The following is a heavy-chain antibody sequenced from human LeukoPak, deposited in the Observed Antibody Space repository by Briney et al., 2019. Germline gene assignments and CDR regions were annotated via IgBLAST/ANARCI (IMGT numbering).Heavy chain of an antibody. Sequence: PSQTLSLTCTVSGGSISSGDYYWSWIRQPPGKGLEWIGYIYYSGSTYYNPSLKSRVTISVDTSKNQFSLKLSSVTAADTAVYYCARVEYYYGSGSYSGGFDYWGQGTLVTVSS. J-gene: IGHJ4*02. D-gene: IGHD3-10*01. CDR3: ARVEYYYGSGSYSGGFDY. CDR1: GGSISSGDYY. CDR2: IYYSGST. V-gene: IGHV4-30-4*01.